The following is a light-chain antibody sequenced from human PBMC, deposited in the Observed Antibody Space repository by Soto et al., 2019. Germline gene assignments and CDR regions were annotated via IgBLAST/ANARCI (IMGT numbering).Light chain of an antibody. CDR3: QQYGTSLYT. CDR1: QSVSSN. V-gene: IGKV3-20*01. CDR2: AAS. J-gene: IGKJ2*01. Sequence: EIVMTQSPATLSVSPGERATLSCRASQSVSSNLAWYQQKPGQAPRLLIYAASSRATGIPDRFSGSGSGTDFTLTISRLEPEDFAVYYCQQYGTSLYTFGQGTKLEIK.